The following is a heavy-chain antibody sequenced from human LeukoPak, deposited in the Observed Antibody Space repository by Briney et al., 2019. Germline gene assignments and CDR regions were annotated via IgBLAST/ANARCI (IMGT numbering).Heavy chain of an antibody. CDR1: GGSISSGSYY. J-gene: IGHJ5*01. D-gene: IGHD3-10*01. CDR3: ARGQVGSWFGVVSFWFDF. CDR2: IYTSGST. Sequence: ASETLSLTCTVSGGSISSGSYYWSWIRQPAGKGLEWIGRIYTSGSTNYNPSLKSRVTISVDTSKNQFSLKLSSVTAADTAVYYCARGQVGSWFGVVSFWFDFWGQGTLVTVSS. V-gene: IGHV4-61*02.